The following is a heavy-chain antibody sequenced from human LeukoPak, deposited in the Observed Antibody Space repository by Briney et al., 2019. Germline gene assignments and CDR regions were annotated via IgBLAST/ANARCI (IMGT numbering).Heavy chain of an antibody. CDR3: ARHGYCSGGSCYDY. Sequence: PSETLSLTCTVSGDSISSSNSYRGWIRQPPGKGLEWIGSLYYSGSSYYNPSLKSRVTISADTSKNQFSLKLSSVTAADTAVYYCARHGYCSGGSCYDYWGQGTLVTVSS. CDR2: LYYSGSS. V-gene: IGHV4-39*01. D-gene: IGHD2-15*01. CDR1: GDSISSSNSY. J-gene: IGHJ4*02.